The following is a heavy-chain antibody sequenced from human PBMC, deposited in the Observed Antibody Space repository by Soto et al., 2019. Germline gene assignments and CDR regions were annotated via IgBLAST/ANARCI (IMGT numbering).Heavy chain of an antibody. CDR3: AREHYDYVWGSYRQYYFDY. CDR1: GGSISSYY. D-gene: IGHD3-16*02. CDR2: IYYSGST. J-gene: IGHJ4*02. Sequence: SETLSLTCTVSGGSISSYYWSWIRQPPGKGLEWIGYIYYSGSTNYNPSLKSRVTISVDTSKNQFSLKLSPVTAADTAVYYCAREHYDYVWGSYRQYYFDYWGQGTLVTVS. V-gene: IGHV4-59*01.